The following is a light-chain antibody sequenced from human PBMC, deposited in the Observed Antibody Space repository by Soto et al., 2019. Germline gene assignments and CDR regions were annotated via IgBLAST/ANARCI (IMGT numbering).Light chain of an antibody. CDR2: EVS. Sequence: QSALTQPASVSGSPGQSITISCTGSSSDVGGYNYVSWYQQHPGKAPKLMIYEVSNRPSGISNRFSGSKSGNTASLTLSGLQAEDEADYYCGSFTTSRIWVFGGGTKVTVL. CDR1: SSDVGGYNY. V-gene: IGLV2-14*01. CDR3: GSFTTSRIWV. J-gene: IGLJ3*02.